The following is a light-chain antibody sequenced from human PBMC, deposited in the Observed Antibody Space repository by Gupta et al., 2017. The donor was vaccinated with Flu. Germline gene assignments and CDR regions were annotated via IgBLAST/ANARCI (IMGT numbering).Light chain of an antibody. J-gene: IGLJ3*02. CDR2: EDK. CDR3: YSTDTSGFNWV. Sequence: SELTQPPSLSASPGQTSRITCSGAALPKKHAFWYHQKSGRAPVLIIYEDKKRPSGGPERFSGSSSGTTATLIISVAQVEDEGDYYCYSTDTSGFNWVFGGGTKLTVL. CDR1: ALPKKH. V-gene: IGLV3-10*01.